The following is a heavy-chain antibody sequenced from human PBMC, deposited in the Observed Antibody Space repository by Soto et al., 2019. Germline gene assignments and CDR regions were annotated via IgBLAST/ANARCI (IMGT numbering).Heavy chain of an antibody. CDR3: ARERTRNYYYDSSGYFDY. D-gene: IGHD3-22*01. CDR1: GGSISSYY. V-gene: IGHV4-59*01. J-gene: IGHJ4*02. CDR2: IYYSGST. Sequence: SETLSLTYTVSGGSISSYYWSWIRQPPGKGLEWIGYIYYSGSTNYNPSLKSRVTISVDTSKNQFSLKLSSVTAADTAVYYCARERTRNYYYDSSGYFDYWGQGTLVTVSS.